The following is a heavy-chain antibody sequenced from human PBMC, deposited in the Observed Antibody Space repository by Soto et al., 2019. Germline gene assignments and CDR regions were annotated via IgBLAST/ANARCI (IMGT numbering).Heavy chain of an antibody. V-gene: IGHV5-10-1*01. CDR1: GYSFTRYW. Sequence: PGESLKISFKGSGYSFTRYWISWVRQMPGKGLEWMGRIDPSDSYTNYSPSFQGHVTISADKSISTAYLQWSSLKASDTAMYYCARVGDYGLMDYYYGMDVWGQGTTVTVSS. D-gene: IGHD4-17*01. J-gene: IGHJ6*02. CDR2: IDPSDSYT. CDR3: ARVGDYGLMDYYYGMDV.